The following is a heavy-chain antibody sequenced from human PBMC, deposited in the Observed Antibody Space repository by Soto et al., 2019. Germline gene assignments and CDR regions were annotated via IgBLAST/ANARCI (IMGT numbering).Heavy chain of an antibody. V-gene: IGHV1-69*04. Sequence: SVKVSCKASGGTFSSYTISWVRQAPGQGLEWMGRIIPILGIANYAQKFQGRVTITADKSTSTAYMELSSLRSEDTAVYYCARDGEYSSGWVDYWGQGTLVTVSS. CDR2: IIPILGIA. D-gene: IGHD6-19*01. CDR3: ARDGEYSSGWVDY. CDR1: GGTFSSYT. J-gene: IGHJ4*02.